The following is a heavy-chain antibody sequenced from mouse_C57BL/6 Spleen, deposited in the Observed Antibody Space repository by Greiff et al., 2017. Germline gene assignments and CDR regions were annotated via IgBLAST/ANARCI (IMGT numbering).Heavy chain of an antibody. J-gene: IGHJ3*01. CDR3: ARSRDYGNYWFAY. Sequence: VQLQQPGAELVMPGASVKLSCKASGYTFTSYWMHWVKQRPGQGLEWIGEIDPSDSYTNYNQKFKGKSTLTVDKSSSTAYMQLSSLTSEDSAVYYCARSRDYGNYWFAYWGQGTLVTVSA. D-gene: IGHD2-1*01. V-gene: IGHV1-69*01. CDR1: GYTFTSYW. CDR2: IDPSDSYT.